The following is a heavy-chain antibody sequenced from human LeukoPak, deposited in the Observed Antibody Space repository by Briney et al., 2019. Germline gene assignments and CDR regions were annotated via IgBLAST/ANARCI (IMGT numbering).Heavy chain of an antibody. CDR2: TSYDGSNK. V-gene: IGHV3-30*18. D-gene: IGHD4-17*01. Sequence: PGGSLRLSCAASGFTFSSYGMHWVRQAPGKGLEWVAVTSYDGSNKYYADSVKGRFTISRDNSKNTLYLQMNSLRAEDTAVYYCAKGHGDYVSDYYGMDVWGQGTTVTVSS. J-gene: IGHJ6*02. CDR3: AKGHGDYVSDYYGMDV. CDR1: GFTFSSYG.